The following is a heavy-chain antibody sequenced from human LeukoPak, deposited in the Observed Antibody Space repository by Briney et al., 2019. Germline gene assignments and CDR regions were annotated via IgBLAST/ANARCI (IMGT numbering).Heavy chain of an antibody. J-gene: IGHJ6*02. CDR1: AASTSVFY. CDR3: ARDGTYCDFWSGYWGSPNYGMDV. V-gene: IGHV4-59*01. D-gene: IGHD3-3*01. CDR2: IYYSGST. Sequence: SETLSLTCTVSAASTSVFYWSWIPQPPGKGLEWMGYIYYSGSTDWNASIESRVPLSVATSKHQFSLNLSSVHAADTAVYYCARDGTYCDFWSGYWGSPNYGMDVWGQGTTVTVSS.